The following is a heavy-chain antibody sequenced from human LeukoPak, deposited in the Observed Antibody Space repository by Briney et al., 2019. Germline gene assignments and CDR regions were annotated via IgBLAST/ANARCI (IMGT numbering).Heavy chain of an antibody. D-gene: IGHD1-26*01. Sequence: PGGSLRLSCAASGFTVTGNYMSWVRQAPGKWLEWVSVIYSGGSTFYADSVKGRFTISRDNSKNTLFRQMHSLRAEDTAVYYCARGAIFVGGVGAQDYWGQGTLVTVSS. CDR2: IYSGGST. CDR3: ARGAIFVGGVGAQDY. J-gene: IGHJ4*02. V-gene: IGHV3-53*01. CDR1: GFTVTGNY.